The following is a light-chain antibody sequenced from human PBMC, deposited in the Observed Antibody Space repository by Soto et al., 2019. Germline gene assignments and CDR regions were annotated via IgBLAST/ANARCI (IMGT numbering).Light chain of an antibody. J-gene: IGKJ5*01. CDR1: QSISSN. CDR2: AAS. V-gene: IGKV3-15*01. CDR3: QHYVSPPIT. Sequence: EIVMTHSPATLSVSPGERATLSCSASQSISSNLAWYQQKTGQAPRLLIYAASTRATGIPDRFSGSGSGTDFTPTISRLEPEDFAVYYCQHYVSPPITFGQGTRLEIK.